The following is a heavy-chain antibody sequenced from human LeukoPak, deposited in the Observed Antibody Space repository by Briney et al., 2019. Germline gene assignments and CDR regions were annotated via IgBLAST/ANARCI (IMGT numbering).Heavy chain of an antibody. CDR1: GFTFSSYA. CDR3: AKLGYCSSTSCTTNWFDP. D-gene: IGHD2-2*01. J-gene: IGHJ5*02. CDR2: ISGSGGST. V-gene: IGHV3-23*01. Sequence: GGSLRLSCAASGFTFSSYAMSWVRQAPGKGLEWVSAISGSGGSTYYADSVKGRFTISRDNSKNTLYLQMNSLRAEDTAVYYCAKLGYCSSTSCTTNWFDPWGQGTLVTVSS.